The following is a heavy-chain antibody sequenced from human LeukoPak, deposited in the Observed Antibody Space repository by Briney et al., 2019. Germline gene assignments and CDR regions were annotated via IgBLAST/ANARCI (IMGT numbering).Heavy chain of an antibody. J-gene: IGHJ1*01. D-gene: IGHD3-22*01. CDR2: ISGSGIST. CDR3: AKADYYDSNTYRAQFFQH. V-gene: IGHV3-23*01. CDR1: GFTFSSYW. Sequence: GGSLRLSCAASGFTFSSYWMHWVRQAPGKGLEWVSVISGSGISTYNADSVKGRFTISRDNSKNTLYLQMNSLRAEDTAVYYCAKADYYDSNTYRAQFFQHWGQGTLVTVSS.